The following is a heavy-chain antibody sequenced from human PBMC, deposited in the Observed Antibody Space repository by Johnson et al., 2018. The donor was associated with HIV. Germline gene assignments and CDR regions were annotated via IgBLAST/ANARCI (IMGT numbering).Heavy chain of an antibody. D-gene: IGHD1-7*01. CDR1: GFAVSGYY. J-gene: IGHJ3*02. CDR2: LFSGDTI. CDR3: ARARYNWNYGTFDI. Sequence: VQLVESGGGLVRPGGSLRLSCVASGFAVSGYYMSWVRQAPGKGLEWVSVLFSGDTIYYADSVKGRFTISRDTAKNSLYLQMNSLRAEDTAGYSCARARYNWNYGTFDIWGQGTMVTVSS. V-gene: IGHV3-66*01.